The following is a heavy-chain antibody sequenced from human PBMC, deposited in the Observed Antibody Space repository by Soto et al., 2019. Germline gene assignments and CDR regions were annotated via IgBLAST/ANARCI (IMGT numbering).Heavy chain of an antibody. Sequence: WRPLRLSCAASGFTFGSYGMHWVRQAPGKGLEWVSAISGSGGSTYYADSVKGRFTISRDNSKNTLYLQMNSLRAEDTAVYYCAKDWSTAIRTPGDFDYWGQGTLVTVSS. J-gene: IGHJ4*02. CDR1: GFTFGSYG. CDR3: AKDWSTAIRTPGDFDY. CDR2: ISGSGGST. V-gene: IGHV3-23*01. D-gene: IGHD5-18*01.